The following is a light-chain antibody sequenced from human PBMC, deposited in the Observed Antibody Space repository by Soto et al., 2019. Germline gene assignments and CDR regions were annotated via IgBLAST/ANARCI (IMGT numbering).Light chain of an antibody. CDR3: QQSYSVPFT. CDR2: AAS. CDR1: QSVSKF. Sequence: DLQMTQSPSSLSASVGNRVTITCRASQSVSKFLNWYQQKPGKAPKLLIYAASSLQSGVPSRFSGSGSGTDFTLTISSLQPEDFATYYCQQSYSVPFTFGPGTKVDIK. J-gene: IGKJ3*01. V-gene: IGKV1-39*01.